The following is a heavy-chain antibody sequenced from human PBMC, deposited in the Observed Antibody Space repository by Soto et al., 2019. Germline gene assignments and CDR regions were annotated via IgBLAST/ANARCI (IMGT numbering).Heavy chain of an antibody. D-gene: IGHD4-17*01. Sequence: PSETLSLTCTVSGGSISSGDYYWSWIRQPPGKGLEWIGYIYYSGSTYYNPSLRSRLTISVDTSKNQFSLKLSSVTAADTAVYCCARLGPTTVPTSYFTGNYNGMAVWGQGTTVTVSS. V-gene: IGHV4-30-4*01. CDR2: IYYSGST. CDR3: ARLGPTTVPTSYFTGNYNGMAV. CDR1: GGSISSGDYY. J-gene: IGHJ6*02.